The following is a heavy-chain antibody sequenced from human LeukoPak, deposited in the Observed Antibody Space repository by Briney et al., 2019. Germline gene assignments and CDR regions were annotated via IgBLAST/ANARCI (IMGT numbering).Heavy chain of an antibody. Sequence: ASVKVSCKASGYTFTGYYMHWVRQAPGQGLEWMGRINPNSGGTNYAQKFQGRVTMTRDTSISTAYMELSRLRSDDTAVYYCARDPEYCTNGVCYIVGYWGQGTLVTVSS. CDR1: GYTFTGYY. J-gene: IGHJ4*02. D-gene: IGHD2-8*01. CDR2: INPNSGGT. V-gene: IGHV1-2*06. CDR3: ARDPEYCTNGVCYIVGY.